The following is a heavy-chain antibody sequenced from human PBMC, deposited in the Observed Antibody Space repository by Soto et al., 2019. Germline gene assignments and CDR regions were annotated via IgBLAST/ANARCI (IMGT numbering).Heavy chain of an antibody. CDR1: AFTLISYA. Sequence: PWGSLRLSCAASAFTLISYAIHFFRQAPFKWPEWVAVISYDGSNKYYADSVKGRFTISRDNSKNTLYLQMNSLRAEDTAVYYCVRAGDYYGSGNNKGPAFYSWGQGTMVTVSS. CDR3: VRAGDYYGSGNNKGPAFYS. D-gene: IGHD3-10*01. CDR2: ISYDGSNK. J-gene: IGHJ3*02. V-gene: IGHV3-30*08.